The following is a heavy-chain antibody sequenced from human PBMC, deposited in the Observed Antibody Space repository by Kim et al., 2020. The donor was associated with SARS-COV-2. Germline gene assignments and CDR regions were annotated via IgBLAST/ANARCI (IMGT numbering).Heavy chain of an antibody. J-gene: IGHJ6*02. Sequence: LKSRVTISVDTSKNQFSLKLSSVTAADTAVYYCARGRRGGRYYYYYGMDVWGQGTTVTVSS. V-gene: IGHV4-34*01. CDR3: ARGRRGGRYYYYYGMDV. D-gene: IGHD2-15*01.